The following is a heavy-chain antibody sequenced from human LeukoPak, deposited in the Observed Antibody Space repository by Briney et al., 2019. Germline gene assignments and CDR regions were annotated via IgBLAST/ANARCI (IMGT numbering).Heavy chain of an antibody. CDR3: AKDGGDYYGGEDY. D-gene: IGHD3-10*01. V-gene: IGHV3-23*01. J-gene: IGHJ4*02. Sequence: GGSLRLSCAASGFIFSDYAMSWVRQAPGRGLEWVSSISGGGASTYYADSVKGRFTISRDKSKNTLYLQMNSLRAEDTAVYYCAKDGGDYYGGEDYWGQGTLVTVSS. CDR1: GFIFSDYA. CDR2: ISGGGAST.